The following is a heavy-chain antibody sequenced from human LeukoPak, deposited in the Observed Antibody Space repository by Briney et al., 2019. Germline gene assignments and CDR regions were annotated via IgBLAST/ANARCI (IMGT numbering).Heavy chain of an antibody. CDR2: INPNSGGT. V-gene: IGHV1-2*02. CDR3: ARVCCSSTSKFDP. CDR1: GYTFTGYY. J-gene: IGHJ5*02. D-gene: IGHD2-2*01. Sequence: ASVKVSCKASGYTFTGYYMHWVRQAPGQGLEWMGWINPNSGGTNYAQKFQGRVTMTRDTSTSTVYMELSSLRSEDTAVFYCARVCCSSTSKFDPWGQGTLVTVSS.